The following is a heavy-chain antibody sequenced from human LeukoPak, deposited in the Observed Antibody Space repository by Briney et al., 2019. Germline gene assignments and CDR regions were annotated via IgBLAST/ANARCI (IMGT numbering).Heavy chain of an antibody. J-gene: IGHJ1*01. CDR3: ARDILTGSQSRFQH. CDR2: ISSSSSTI. V-gene: IGHV3-48*04. D-gene: IGHD3-9*01. CDR1: GFTFSSYA. Sequence: HPGGSLRLSCAASGFTFSSYAMSWVRQAPGKGLEWVSAISSSSSTIYYADSVKGRFTISRDNAKNSLYLQMNSLRAEDTAVYYCARDILTGSQSRFQHWGQGTLVTVSS.